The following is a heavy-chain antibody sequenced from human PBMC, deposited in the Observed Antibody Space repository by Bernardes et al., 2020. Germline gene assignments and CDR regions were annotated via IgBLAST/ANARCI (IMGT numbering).Heavy chain of an antibody. V-gene: IGHV1-2*06. J-gene: IGHJ6*02. Sequence: ASVKVSCKASGYTFTGYYIHWVRQAPGQGLEWMGRINPNTGDTKYAQKFQDRVTMTRDTSISTAFMELSRLRSDDTAMYCCARLNYYDIIGGLGGMDVWGQGTTVTVFS. CDR3: ARLNYYDIIGGLGGMDV. CDR1: GYTFTGYY. CDR2: INPNTGDT. D-gene: IGHD3-22*01.